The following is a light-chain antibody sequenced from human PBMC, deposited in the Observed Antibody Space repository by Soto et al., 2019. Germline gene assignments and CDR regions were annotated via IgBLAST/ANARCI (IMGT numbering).Light chain of an antibody. Sequence: EIVMTQSPATLSVSSGERATLSCRASQNIDNKLVWYQQKPGQVPRLPIYDASTRATGIPARFSGSGSGTEFTLTISSLQSEDFAFQYWQQSHYWCTFGQGTRVNIK. CDR3: QQSHYWCT. CDR2: DAS. V-gene: IGKV3-15*01. CDR1: QNIDNK. J-gene: IGKJ1*01.